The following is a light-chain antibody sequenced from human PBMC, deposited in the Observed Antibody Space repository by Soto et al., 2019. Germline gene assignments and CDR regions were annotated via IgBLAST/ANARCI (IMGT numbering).Light chain of an antibody. CDR2: TAS. V-gene: IGKV1-5*03. J-gene: IGKJ1*01. CDR1: QSISTW. Sequence: DIQMAQSPSTLSESVGDRVTITCRASQSISTWLAWYQQKPGKAPKLLIYTASNLEGGVPSRFSGSGSGTEFTLTISSLQPDDFATYYCQQYNSAWTFGQGTKVELK. CDR3: QQYNSAWT.